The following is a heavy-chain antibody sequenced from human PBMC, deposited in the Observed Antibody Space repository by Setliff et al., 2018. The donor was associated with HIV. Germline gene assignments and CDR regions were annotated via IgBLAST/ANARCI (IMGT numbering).Heavy chain of an antibody. V-gene: IGHV3-48*03. J-gene: IGHJ4*02. CDR2: ISSSGSSTI. D-gene: IGHD7-27*01. CDR1: GFTFSSYE. Sequence: PGGSLRLSCAASGFTFSSYEMNWVRQAPGKGLEWVSYISSSGSSTIYYADSVKGRFTISRDNAKNSLYLQMNSLRGEDTAVYYCARGRQTGYFDCWGQGTLVTVSS. CDR3: ARGRQTGYFDC.